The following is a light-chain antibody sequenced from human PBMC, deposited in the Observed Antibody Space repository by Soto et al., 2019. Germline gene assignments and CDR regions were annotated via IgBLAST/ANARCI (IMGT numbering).Light chain of an antibody. J-gene: IGKJ4*01. CDR1: QSVSSN. CDR3: QQYNNWPPLT. V-gene: IGKV3-15*01. Sequence: EIVMTQSPATLSVSPGERATLSCRASQSVSSNLAWYQQKPCQAPRLXXXGXXTXATGIPARFSGSGSGTEFTLTISSLQSEDFAVYYCQQYNNWPPLTFGGGTRWIS. CDR2: GXX.